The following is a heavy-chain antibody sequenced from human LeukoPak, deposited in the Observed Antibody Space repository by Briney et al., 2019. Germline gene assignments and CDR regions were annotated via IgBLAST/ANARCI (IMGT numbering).Heavy chain of an antibody. CDR1: GFTFSSYG. CDR3: ASQYYYDSVI. CDR2: IRYDGSNK. V-gene: IGHV3-30*02. Sequence: GGSLRLSCAASGFTFSSYGMHWVRQAPGKGLEWVAFIRYDGSNKYYADPVKGRFTISRDNSKNTLYLQMNSLRAEDTAVYYCASQYYYDSVIWGQGTMVTVSS. D-gene: IGHD3-22*01. J-gene: IGHJ3*02.